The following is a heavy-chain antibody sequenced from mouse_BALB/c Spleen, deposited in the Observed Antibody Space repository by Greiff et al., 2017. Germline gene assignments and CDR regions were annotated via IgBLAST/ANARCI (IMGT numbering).Heavy chain of an antibody. D-gene: IGHD2-1*01. CDR2: INSNGGST. CDR1: GFTFSSYG. Sequence: DVMLVESGGGLVQPGGSLKLSCAASGFTFSSYGMSWVRQTPDKRLELVATINSNGGSTYYPDSVKGRFTISRDNAKNTLYLQMSSLKSEDTAMYYCARDNGNYDYWGQGTTLTVSS. J-gene: IGHJ2*01. CDR3: ARDNGNYDY. V-gene: IGHV5-6-3*01.